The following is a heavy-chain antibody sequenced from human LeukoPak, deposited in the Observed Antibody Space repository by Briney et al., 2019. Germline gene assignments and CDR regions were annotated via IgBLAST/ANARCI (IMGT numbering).Heavy chain of an antibody. CDR3: AKDREWMVATSFDY. V-gene: IGHV3-23*01. Sequence: ETLSLTCAVSGGSVSSSNWWNWVRQPPGKGLEWVSAISGSGGSTYYADSVKGRFTISRDNSKNTLYLQMNSLRAEDTAVYYCAKDREWMVATSFDYWGQGTLVTVSS. D-gene: IGHD5-12*01. J-gene: IGHJ4*02. CDR1: GGSVSSSN. CDR2: ISGSGGST.